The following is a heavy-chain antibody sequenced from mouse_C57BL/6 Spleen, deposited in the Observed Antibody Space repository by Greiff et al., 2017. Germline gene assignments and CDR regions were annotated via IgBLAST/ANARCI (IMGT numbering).Heavy chain of an antibody. CDR3: ARTYGSSYGGAMEY. V-gene: IGHV1-20*01. CDR1: GYSFTGYF. J-gene: IGHJ4*01. D-gene: IGHD1-1*01. CDR2: INPDNGDT. Sequence: EVQLQQSGPELVKPGDSVKISCKASGYSFTGYFMNWVMQSHGKSLEWIGRINPDNGDTFYNQKFKGKATLTVDKSSSTAHMELRSLTSEDSAVYYCARTYGSSYGGAMEYWGQGASVTASS.